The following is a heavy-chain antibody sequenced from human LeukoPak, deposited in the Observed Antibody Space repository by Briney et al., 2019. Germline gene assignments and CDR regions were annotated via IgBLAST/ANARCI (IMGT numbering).Heavy chain of an antibody. Sequence: SETLSLTCAVYGGSFSGYFWSWIRHSPRKGLEWIVEINDRGSTNCNPSLKSRVTISVDSSKNQFSLKLSSVSAADTAVYYCARNTDCSGGSCNFDSWGQGTRVTVSS. J-gene: IGHJ4*02. CDR3: ARNTDCSGGSCNFDS. CDR2: INDRGST. V-gene: IGHV4-34*01. CDR1: GGSFSGYF. D-gene: IGHD2-15*01.